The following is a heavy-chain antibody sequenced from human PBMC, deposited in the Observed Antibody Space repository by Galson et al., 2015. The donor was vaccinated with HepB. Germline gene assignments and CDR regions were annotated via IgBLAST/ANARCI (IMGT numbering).Heavy chain of an antibody. D-gene: IGHD3-22*01. V-gene: IGHV3-74*03. Sequence: SLRLSCAASGFTFSNYWMHWVRQAPGKGLVWVSRINNDGRSTTYADSVKGRFTISRDNARNTVYLQMNSLRAEDTALYYCARDARDGYYRNGLDVWGQGTTITVSS. CDR3: ARDARDGYYRNGLDV. J-gene: IGHJ6*02. CDR2: INNDGRST. CDR1: GFTFSNYW.